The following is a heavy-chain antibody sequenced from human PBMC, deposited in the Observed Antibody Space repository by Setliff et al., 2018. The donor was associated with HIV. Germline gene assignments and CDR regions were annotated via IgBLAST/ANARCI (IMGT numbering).Heavy chain of an antibody. J-gene: IGHJ3*02. CDR3: AKAPKGLKKYSFWIEHPGVFDI. CDR2: ISGSGGST. CDR1: GFTFSDYA. D-gene: IGHD3-3*01. V-gene: IGHV3-23*01. Sequence: GGSLRLSCAASGFTFSDYAMSWVRQAPGKGLEWVSVISGSGGSTYYADSVKGRFTISRDNSKNTSLLDMSSLRAEDTAVFYCAKAPKGLKKYSFWIEHPGVFDIWGQGTMVT.